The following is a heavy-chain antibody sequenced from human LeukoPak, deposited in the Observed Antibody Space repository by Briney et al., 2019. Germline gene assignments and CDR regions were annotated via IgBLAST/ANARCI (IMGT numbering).Heavy chain of an antibody. CDR1: GDSMTTYY. D-gene: IGHD3-3*01. Sequence: SETLSLTCTVSGDSMTTYYWSWIRQPPGKGLEWIGYIHTTGSTNYNPSLKSRVTISVDTSKNQFSLKLSSVTAADTAVYYCATLRSGYYPDYWGQGTLVTVSS. CDR2: IHTTGST. J-gene: IGHJ4*02. V-gene: IGHV4-4*09. CDR3: ATLRSGYYPDY.